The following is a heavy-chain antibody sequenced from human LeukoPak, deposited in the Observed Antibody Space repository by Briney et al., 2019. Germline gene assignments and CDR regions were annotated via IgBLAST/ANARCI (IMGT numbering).Heavy chain of an antibody. Sequence: GGSLRLSCAASGFTFSNYWMHWVRQAPGKGLEWVSAISGSGGSTYYADSVKGRFTISRDNSKNTLYLQMNSLRAEDTAVYYCAKDRTHSGSYGGVDYWGQGTLVTVSS. CDR2: ISGSGGST. CDR3: AKDRTHSGSYGGVDY. D-gene: IGHD1-26*01. V-gene: IGHV3-23*01. J-gene: IGHJ4*02. CDR1: GFTFSNYW.